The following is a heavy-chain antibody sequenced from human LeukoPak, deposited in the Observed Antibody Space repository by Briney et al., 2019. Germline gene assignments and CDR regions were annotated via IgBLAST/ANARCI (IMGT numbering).Heavy chain of an antibody. Sequence: SQTLSLTCTVSGGSISSGGYYWSWLRQHPGNGLEWIEYIYYSGSTYYNPSLKSRVTISVDTSKTQFSLKLRSVTAADTAEYYCARARDNWKWRKHFDYWGQGTRVTVSS. V-gene: IGHV4-31*03. CDR3: ARARDNWKWRKHFDY. J-gene: IGHJ4*02. CDR2: IYYSGST. CDR1: GGSISSGGYY. D-gene: IGHD1-20*01.